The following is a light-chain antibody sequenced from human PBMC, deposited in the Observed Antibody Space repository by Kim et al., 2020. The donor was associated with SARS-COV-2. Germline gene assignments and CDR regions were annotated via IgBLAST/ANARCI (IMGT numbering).Light chain of an antibody. CDR1: KLGDRY. CDR3: QAWDTATHVV. J-gene: IGLJ2*01. Sequence: VAPGQTASITCSGDKLGDRYACWYQQRPRQSPVLVIYEDDKRPSGIPERFSGSNSGNTATLTISGTQAMDEADYYCQAWDTATHVVFGVGTQLTVL. V-gene: IGLV3-1*01. CDR2: EDD.